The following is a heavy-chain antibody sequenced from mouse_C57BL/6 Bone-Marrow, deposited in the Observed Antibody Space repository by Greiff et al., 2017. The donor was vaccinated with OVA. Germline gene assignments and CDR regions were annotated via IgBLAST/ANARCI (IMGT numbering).Heavy chain of an antibody. CDR3: ARSYYGSSCPWYFDV. Sequence: VKLQQPGAELVKPGASVKMSCKASGYTFTSYWITWVKQRPGQGLEWIGDIYPGSGSTNYNEKFKSKATLTVDTSSSTAYMQLSSLTSEDSAVYYCARSYYGSSCPWYFDVWGTGTTVTVSS. CDR1: GYTFTSYW. V-gene: IGHV1-55*01. J-gene: IGHJ1*03. CDR2: IYPGSGST. D-gene: IGHD1-1*01.